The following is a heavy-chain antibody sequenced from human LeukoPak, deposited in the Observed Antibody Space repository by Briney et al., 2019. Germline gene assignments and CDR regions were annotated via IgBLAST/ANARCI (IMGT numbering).Heavy chain of an antibody. D-gene: IGHD1-7*01. CDR3: ARSISGTTYNYYYYMDV. V-gene: IGHV4-59*11. CDR2: IYYSGST. Sequence: SETLSLTCAVSGGSFSSHYWSWIRQPPGKGLEWIGYIYYSGSTNYNPSLKSRVTISVDTSKNQFSLKLNSVTAADTAVYYCARSISGTTYNYYYYMDVWGKGTTVTVSS. CDR1: GGSFSSHY. J-gene: IGHJ6*03.